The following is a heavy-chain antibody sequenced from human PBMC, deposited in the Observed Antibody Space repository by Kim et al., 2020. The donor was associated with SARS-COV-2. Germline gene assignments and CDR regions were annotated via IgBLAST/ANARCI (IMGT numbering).Heavy chain of an antibody. Sequence: ASVKVSCKASGYSFTRYDVNWLRQAPGQGLEWIGWINPHSGNTGYAQKLQGRVTLTRDTSTNTAYLELTSLTSEDTAVYYCARRAAALVTRYFDPWGQGT. D-gene: IGHD3-3*02. J-gene: IGHJ5*02. CDR2: INPHSGNT. CDR1: GYSFTRYD. CDR3: ARRAAALVTRYFDP. V-gene: IGHV1-8*01.